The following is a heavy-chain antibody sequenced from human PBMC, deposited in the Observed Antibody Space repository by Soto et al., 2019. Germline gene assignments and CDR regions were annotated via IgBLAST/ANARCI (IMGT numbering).Heavy chain of an antibody. CDR1: GGSISSYY. CDR2: IYYSGST. D-gene: IGHD3-22*01. V-gene: IGHV4-59*08. CDR3: ARRYYYDSSGYYAAPYNWFDP. Sequence: PSETLSLTCTVSGGSISSYYWSWIRQPPGKGLEWIGYIYYSGSTNYNPSLKSRVTISVDTSKNQFSLKLSSVTAADTAVYYCARRYYYDSSGYYAAPYNWFDPWGQGTLVTVSS. J-gene: IGHJ5*02.